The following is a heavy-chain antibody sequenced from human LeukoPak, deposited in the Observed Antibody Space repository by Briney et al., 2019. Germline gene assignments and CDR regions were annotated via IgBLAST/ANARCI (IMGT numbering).Heavy chain of an antibody. J-gene: IGHJ4*02. CDR3: ARDKSHDSSVN. V-gene: IGHV3-21*01. CDR2: ISSSSSYI. D-gene: IGHD3-22*01. CDR1: GFTFSSYS. Sequence: GGSLRLSCAASGFTFSSYSMNWVRQAPGKGLEWVSSISSSSSYIYYADSVKGRFTISRDNAKSSLYLQMNSLRAEDTAVYYCARDKSHDSSVNWGQGTLVTVSS.